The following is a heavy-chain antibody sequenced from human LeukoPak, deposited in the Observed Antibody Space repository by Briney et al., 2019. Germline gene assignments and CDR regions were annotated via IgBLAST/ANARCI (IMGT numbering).Heavy chain of an antibody. D-gene: IGHD4-11*01. CDR3: ARAYSNVGLGFDY. CDR2: IIPIFGTA. CDR1: GGTFSSYA. J-gene: IGHJ4*02. Sequence: SVKVSCKASGGTFSSYAISWVRQAPGQGLEWMGGIIPIFGTANYAQKLQGRVTITTDESTSTAYMELSSLRSEDTAVYYCARAYSNVGLGFDYWGQGTLVTVSS. V-gene: IGHV1-69*05.